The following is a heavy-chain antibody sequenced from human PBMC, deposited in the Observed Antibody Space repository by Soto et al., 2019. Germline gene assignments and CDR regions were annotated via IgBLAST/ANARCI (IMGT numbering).Heavy chain of an antibody. CDR2: INSDGSST. CDR1: GFTFSSYW. D-gene: IGHD2-15*01. V-gene: IGHV3-74*01. J-gene: IGHJ4*02. CDR3: VRTSLVVAAATREDY. Sequence: EVQLVESGGGLVQPGGSLRLSCAASGFTFSSYWMHWVRQAPGKGLWWVSRINSDGSSTSYADSVKGRFTISRENAKNTLYLQMNSMRAEDTDVYYCVRTSLVVAAATREDYWGQGTLVTVSS.